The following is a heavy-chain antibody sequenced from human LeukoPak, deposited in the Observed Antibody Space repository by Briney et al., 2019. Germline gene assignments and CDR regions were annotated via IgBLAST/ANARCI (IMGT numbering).Heavy chain of an antibody. D-gene: IGHD3-22*01. CDR3: ARTYYYGSSGYPVNWFDP. CDR1: GYSFTSYW. V-gene: IGHV5-51*01. Sequence: GESLKISCKGSGYSFTSYWIGWVRQMPGKGLEWMGIIYPGDSDTRYSPSFQGQVTISADESISTAYLQWSSLKASDTAMYYCARTYYYGSSGYPVNWFDPWGQGTLVTVSS. J-gene: IGHJ5*02. CDR2: IYPGDSDT.